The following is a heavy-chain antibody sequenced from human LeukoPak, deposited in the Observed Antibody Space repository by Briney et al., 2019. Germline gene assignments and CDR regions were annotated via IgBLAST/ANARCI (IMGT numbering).Heavy chain of an antibody. CDR2: IYHSGST. CDR1: GGSISSSNW. J-gene: IGHJ3*02. D-gene: IGHD5-18*01. V-gene: IGHV4-4*02. CDR3: ARVHPDTAMVPGHDAFDI. Sequence: PSETLSLTCAVSGGSISSSNWWSWVRQPPGKGLEWIGEIYHSGSTNYNPSLKSRVTISVDKSKNQFSLKLSSVTAADTAVYYCARVHPDTAMVPGHDAFDIWGQGTMVTVSA.